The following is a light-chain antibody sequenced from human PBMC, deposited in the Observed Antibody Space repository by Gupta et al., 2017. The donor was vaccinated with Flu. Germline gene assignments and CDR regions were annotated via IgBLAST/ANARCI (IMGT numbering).Light chain of an antibody. J-gene: IGLJ2*01. V-gene: IGLV3-21*02. CDR3: QVWDSATDHVL. Sequence: GGNNIGTKSVHWYQQRPGQAPVLVVYDDSDRPSGIPERFSGSNSGNTATLTISRVEAGDEADYYCQVWDSATDHVLFGGGTKLTAL. CDR2: DDS. CDR1: NIGTKS.